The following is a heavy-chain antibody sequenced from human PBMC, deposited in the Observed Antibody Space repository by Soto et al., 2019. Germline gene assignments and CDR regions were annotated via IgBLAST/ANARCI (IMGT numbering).Heavy chain of an antibody. CDR2: IIPIFGTA. CDR1: GGTFSSYA. Sequence: ASVKVSCKASGGTFSSYAISWVRQAPGQGLEWMGGIIPIFGTANYAQKFQGRVTITAGESTSTAYMELSSLRSKDTAVYYCARGRIFRGYYYYGMDVWGQGTTVTVSS. D-gene: IGHD3-3*02. CDR3: ARGRIFRGYYYYGMDV. V-gene: IGHV1-69*13. J-gene: IGHJ6*02.